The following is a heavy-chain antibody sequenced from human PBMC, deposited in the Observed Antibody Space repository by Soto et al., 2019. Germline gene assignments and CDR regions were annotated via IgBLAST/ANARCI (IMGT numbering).Heavy chain of an antibody. J-gene: IGHJ6*02. D-gene: IGHD2-21*01. CDR3: TRIKEFLIRRRFRYYGMEV. CDR2: IRSTAYGAPT. Sequence: GGSLRLSCTGSGFTFGAYTMSWVRQAPGKGLEWVGSIRSTAYGAPTDVAASVKGSFTISRDDSNGTAYLQMNSLKTEVAAVYYCTRIKEFLIRRRFRYYGMEVWGQGTTVTV. CDR1: GFTFGAYT. V-gene: IGHV3-49*04.